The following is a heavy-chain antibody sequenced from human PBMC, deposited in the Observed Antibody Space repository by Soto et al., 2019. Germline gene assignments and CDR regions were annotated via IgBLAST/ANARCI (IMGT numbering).Heavy chain of an antibody. J-gene: IGHJ5*02. D-gene: IGHD3-3*01. CDR1: GFSLSNARMG. V-gene: IGHV2-26*01. Sequence: SGPTLVNPTETLTLTCTVSGFSLSNARMGVSWIRQPPGKALEWLAHIFSNDEKSYSTSLKSRLTISKDTSKSQVVLTMTNMDPVDTATYYCARIISAIFGVVSNNWFDPWGQGTLVTVSS. CDR2: IFSNDEK. CDR3: ARIISAIFGVVSNNWFDP.